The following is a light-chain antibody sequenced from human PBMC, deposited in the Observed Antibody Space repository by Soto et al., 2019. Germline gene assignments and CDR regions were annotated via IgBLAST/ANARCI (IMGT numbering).Light chain of an antibody. V-gene: IGKV3-15*01. CDR3: QQYNNWPLT. CDR2: GAS. CDR1: QSISSN. J-gene: IGKJ4*01. Sequence: EIVMTQSPATLSVSPGERATLSCRASQSISSNLAWYQQKPVQAPRLLIYGASTRATGIPARFSGSGSGTEFTLTISSLQSEDSAIYYCQQYNNWPLTFGGGTKVEIK.